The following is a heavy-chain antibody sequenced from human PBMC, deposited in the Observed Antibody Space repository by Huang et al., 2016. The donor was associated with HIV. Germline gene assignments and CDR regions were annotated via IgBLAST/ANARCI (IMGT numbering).Heavy chain of an antibody. CDR2: ISHNTSA. CDR1: GVSFTEYS. J-gene: IGHJ3*01. D-gene: IGHD4-17*01. V-gene: IGHV4-34*02. CDR3: TRLSPLIRDYSFDL. Sequence: LEDWGAELLKPSATLSLTCAVYGVSFTEYSWNWIRQAPGRGLEWIGEISHNTSAKYNPSLKSRVSMSVDTSKNQFSLRLTSVTAADTALYYCTRLSPLIRDYSFDLWGRGTMVTVSA.